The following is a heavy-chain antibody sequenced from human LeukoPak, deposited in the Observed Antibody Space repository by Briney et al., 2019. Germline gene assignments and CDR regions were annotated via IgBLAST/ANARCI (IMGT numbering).Heavy chain of an antibody. Sequence: ASVNVSCKASGYTFTSYYMHWVRQASGQGLEWMGIINPSGGSTSYAQKFQGRVTMTRDTSTSTVYMELSSLRSEDTAVYYCARDRRRYSSGWYPIDYWGQGTLVTVSS. CDR2: INPSGGST. V-gene: IGHV1-46*01. D-gene: IGHD6-19*01. CDR3: ARDRRRYSSGWYPIDY. CDR1: GYTFTSYY. J-gene: IGHJ4*02.